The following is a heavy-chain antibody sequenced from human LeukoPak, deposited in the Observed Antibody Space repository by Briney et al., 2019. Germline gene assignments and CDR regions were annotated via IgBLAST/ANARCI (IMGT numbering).Heavy chain of an antibody. Sequence: PSETLSLTCAVYGGSFSGYYWSWIRQPPGNGLEWIGEINHSGSTNYNPSLKSRVTISVDTSKNQFSLKLSSVTAADTAVYYCARGLYYYDGSGYYVNWFDPWGQGTLVTVSS. CDR2: INHSGST. CDR3: ARGLYYYDGSGYYVNWFDP. D-gene: IGHD3-22*01. J-gene: IGHJ5*02. CDR1: GGSFSGYY. V-gene: IGHV4-34*01.